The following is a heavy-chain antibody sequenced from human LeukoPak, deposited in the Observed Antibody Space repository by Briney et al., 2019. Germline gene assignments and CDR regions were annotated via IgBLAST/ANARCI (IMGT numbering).Heavy chain of an antibody. CDR1: GFTFSSYS. Sequence: PGGSLRLSCAASGFTFSSYSMNWVRQAPGKGLEWVSAISSSGRYIYYADSVKGRFTISRDNSKNTLYLQMNSLRAEDTAVYYCAKDRIYGDSSGYYMDVWGKGTTVTVSS. D-gene: IGHD4-17*01. V-gene: IGHV3-21*04. J-gene: IGHJ6*03. CDR3: AKDRIYGDSSGYYMDV. CDR2: ISSSGRYI.